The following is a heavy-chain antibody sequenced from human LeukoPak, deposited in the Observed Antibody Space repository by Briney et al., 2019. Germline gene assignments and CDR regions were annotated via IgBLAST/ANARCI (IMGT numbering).Heavy chain of an antibody. Sequence: GGSLRLSCAASGFTFSSYWMHWVRQAPGKGLVWVSRINSDGSSTSYADSVKGRFTISRDNSKNTLYLQMNSLRAEDTAVYYCAKDQYSRDQGGYWGQGTLVTVSS. CDR2: INSDGSST. J-gene: IGHJ4*02. CDR3: AKDQYSRDQGGY. V-gene: IGHV3-74*01. D-gene: IGHD6-6*01. CDR1: GFTFSSYW.